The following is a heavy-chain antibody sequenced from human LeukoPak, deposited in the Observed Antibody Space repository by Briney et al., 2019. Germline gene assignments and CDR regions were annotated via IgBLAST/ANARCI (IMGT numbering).Heavy chain of an antibody. CDR2: ISSTGVI. CDR1: GFTFSDYP. CDR3: ARDHNWGFDY. Sequence: PGGSLRLSCAASGFTFSDYPMNWVRQTPGKGLEWVSYISSTGVIYYADSVRGRFSIFRDNAMNSVYMQMNSLRAEDTALYYCARDHNWGFDYWGRGTLVTVSS. J-gene: IGHJ4*02. D-gene: IGHD7-27*01. V-gene: IGHV3-69-1*01.